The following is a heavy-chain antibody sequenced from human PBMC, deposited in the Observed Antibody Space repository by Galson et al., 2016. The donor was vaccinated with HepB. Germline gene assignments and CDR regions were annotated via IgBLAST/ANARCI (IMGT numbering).Heavy chain of an antibody. D-gene: IGHD3-16*02. Sequence: SLRLSCAASRFMFSRYAMSWVRQAPGKGLEWVSGISSSSDETYYADSVKGRFTISRDNSKNTVFLQMKSLRAEDTAVYHCAKGGGYDYVWGSSRLMFGGDSTAYHMDVWGKGTTVTVSS. CDR3: AKGGGYDYVWGSSRLMFGGDSTAYHMDV. V-gene: IGHV3-23*01. CDR1: RFMFSRYA. J-gene: IGHJ6*03. CDR2: ISSSSDET.